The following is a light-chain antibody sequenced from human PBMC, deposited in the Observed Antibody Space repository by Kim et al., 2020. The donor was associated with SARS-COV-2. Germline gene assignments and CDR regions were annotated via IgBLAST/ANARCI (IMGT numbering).Light chain of an antibody. J-gene: IGLJ2*01. CDR1: SLRRYF. Sequence: ALGQTVRITCQGDSLRRYFASWYQQKPGQAPVLVIYGKNNRPSGIPDRFSGSNSGATASLTITGAQAEDEADYYCNFGDSSGSRVVFGGGTQLTVL. CDR3: NFGDSSGSRVV. CDR2: GKN. V-gene: IGLV3-19*01.